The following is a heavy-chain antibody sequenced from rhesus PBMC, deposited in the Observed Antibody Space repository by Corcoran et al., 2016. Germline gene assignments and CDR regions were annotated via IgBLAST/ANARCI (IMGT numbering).Heavy chain of an antibody. J-gene: IGHJ4*01. CDR3: ARGRGQSGYSLDY. CDR2: IHGSGSNA. V-gene: IGHV4S11*01. Sequence: QLQEPGPGLAKPLETSSLTCGVSGGFTSSKHWCWIRQAPGKGLEWIGYIHGSGSNANYNPSLKSRVTLSVDTSNNPLSLKLTSVTAADTAVYYCARGRGQSGYSLDYWGQGVLVTVSA. D-gene: IGHD5-30*01. CDR1: GGFTSSKH.